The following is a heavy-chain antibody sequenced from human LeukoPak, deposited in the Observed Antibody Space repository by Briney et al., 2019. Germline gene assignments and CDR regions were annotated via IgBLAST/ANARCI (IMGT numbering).Heavy chain of an antibody. Sequence: SETLSLTCTVSGASISSIYWSWIRQPPGKGLEWIGYVYDSGSIKYNPSLRSRVTISVDTSKNQFSLNLSSVTAADTAVYYCTRHGPRRCSGGSCLKGYFDYWGQGTLVTVSS. CDR1: GASISSIY. CDR2: VYDSGSI. CDR3: TRHGPRRCSGGSCLKGYFDY. D-gene: IGHD2-15*01. V-gene: IGHV4-59*08. J-gene: IGHJ4*02.